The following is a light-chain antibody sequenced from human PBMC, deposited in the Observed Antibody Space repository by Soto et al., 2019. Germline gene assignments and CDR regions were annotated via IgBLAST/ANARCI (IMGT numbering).Light chain of an antibody. CDR2: EVN. CDR3: SSAKDTSIL. J-gene: IGLJ2*01. V-gene: IGLV2-14*01. CDR1: SSDFGDHKS. Sequence: QSALTQAASVSGSPGQSITISCTGASSDFGDHKSVSWYQHHPGKAPKLIIYEVNYRPSGVSSRFSGSRSGNTASLTISGLQAEDEAHYYCSSAKDTSILFGGGTQLTVL.